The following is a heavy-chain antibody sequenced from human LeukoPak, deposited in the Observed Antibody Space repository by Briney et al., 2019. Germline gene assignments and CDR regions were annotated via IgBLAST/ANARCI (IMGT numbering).Heavy chain of an antibody. CDR2: ISGSGGST. CDR1: GFTFRSYA. J-gene: IGHJ3*02. Sequence: GGSLRLSCAASGFTFRSYAMSWVRQAPGKGLEWVSAISGSGGSTYYADSVKGRFTISRDNSKNTLYLQMNSLRAEDTAVYYCATRIRGSSGWGAFDIWGQGTMVTVSS. D-gene: IGHD6-19*01. CDR3: ATRIRGSSGWGAFDI. V-gene: IGHV3-23*01.